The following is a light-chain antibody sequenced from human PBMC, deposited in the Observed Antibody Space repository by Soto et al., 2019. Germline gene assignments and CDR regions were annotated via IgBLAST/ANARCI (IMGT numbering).Light chain of an antibody. CDR1: QSVSSY. Sequence: EIGLTQSPSTLSSSPGERATLSCGASQSVSSYLAWYQQKPGQAPRLLIYDASNRATGIPARFSGSKYGTDFNLTISSLQPEDVAVYYCQQYYSTPWTFGQGTKVDIK. CDR3: QQYYSTPWT. V-gene: IGKV3-11*01. J-gene: IGKJ1*01. CDR2: DAS.